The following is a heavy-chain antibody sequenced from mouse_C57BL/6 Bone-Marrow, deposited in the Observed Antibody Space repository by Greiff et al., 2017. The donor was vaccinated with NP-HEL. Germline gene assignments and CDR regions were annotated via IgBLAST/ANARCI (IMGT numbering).Heavy chain of an antibody. Sequence: QVQLQQSGAELARPGASVKLSCKASGYTFTSYGISWVKQRTGQGLEWIGEIYPRSGNTYYNEKFKGKATLTADKSSSTAYMELCSLTSEDSAVYFCARYYYGSSPFDYWGQGTTLTVSS. CDR1: GYTFTSYG. V-gene: IGHV1-81*01. J-gene: IGHJ2*01. CDR3: ARYYYGSSPFDY. D-gene: IGHD1-1*01. CDR2: IYPRSGNT.